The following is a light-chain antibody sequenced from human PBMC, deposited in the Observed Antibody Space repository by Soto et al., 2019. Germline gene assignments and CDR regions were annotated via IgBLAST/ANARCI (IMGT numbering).Light chain of an antibody. Sequence: QSVLTQPPSASGTPGPGVTISYSGSSSNIGSNTVNWYQQLPGTAPKLLIYSNNQQPSGVPDRFSGSKSGTSASLAISGLHSEDEDDYYCAAWDDSLNGWVFGGGTKRTVL. J-gene: IGLJ3*02. CDR3: AAWDDSLNGWV. CDR1: SSNIGSNT. CDR2: SNN. V-gene: IGLV1-44*01.